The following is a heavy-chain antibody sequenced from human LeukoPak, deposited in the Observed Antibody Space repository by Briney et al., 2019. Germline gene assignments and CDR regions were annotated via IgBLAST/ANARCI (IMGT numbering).Heavy chain of an antibody. CDR3: AKVGVGWVAFEY. Sequence: PGGSLRLPCAASGFTFSNFAMSWFRQAPGKGLQWVSAISDSGGGTFYADSVKGRFTISRDNSKNTLYLQMNSLRAEDTAVYYCAKVGVGWVAFEYWGQGTLVTVSS. J-gene: IGHJ4*02. CDR1: GFTFSNFA. CDR2: ISDSGGGT. V-gene: IGHV3-23*01. D-gene: IGHD3-16*01.